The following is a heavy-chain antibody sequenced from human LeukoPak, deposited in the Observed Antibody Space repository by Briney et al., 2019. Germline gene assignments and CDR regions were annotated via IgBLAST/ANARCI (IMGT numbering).Heavy chain of an antibody. Sequence: GRSQSLFCAASGFTFRIYCMHWVRQAPGKGLEWVADISDDGSNKYYADSVKGRFTITRDSSKNTLSLQMNSLRVEDTAVYYCAKDNKRYSCDYWGQGTLVTVSS. D-gene: IGHD5-18*01. J-gene: IGHJ4*02. CDR2: ISDDGSNK. CDR3: AKDNKRYSCDY. V-gene: IGHV3-30*18. CDR1: GFTFRIYC.